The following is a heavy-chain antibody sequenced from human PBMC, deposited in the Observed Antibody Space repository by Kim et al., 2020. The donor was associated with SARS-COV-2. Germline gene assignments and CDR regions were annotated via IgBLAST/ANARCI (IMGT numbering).Heavy chain of an antibody. V-gene: IGHV3-11*01. J-gene: IGHJ6*02. CDR1: GFTFSDYY. D-gene: IGHD3-9*01. CDR3: ARDQAYYDILTGYLGLGPQYYYYYGMDV. CDR2: ISSSGSTI. Sequence: GGSLRLSCAASGFTFSDYYMSWIRQAPGKGLEWVSYISSSGSTIYYADSVKGRFTISRDNAKNSLYLQMNSLRAEDTAVYYCARDQAYYDILTGYLGLGPQYYYYYGMDVWGQGTTVTVSS.